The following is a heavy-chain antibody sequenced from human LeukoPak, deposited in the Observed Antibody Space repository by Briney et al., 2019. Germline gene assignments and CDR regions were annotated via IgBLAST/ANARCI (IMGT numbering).Heavy chain of an antibody. CDR1: GGTFSSYA. CDR2: IIPILGIA. J-gene: IGHJ6*03. CDR3: ARDSGSGYHYYMDV. Sequence: SVKVSCKASGGTFSSYAISWVRQAPGQGLEWMGRIIPILGIANYAQKFQGRVTITADKSTSTAYMELSRLRSDDTAVYYCARDSGSGYHYYMDVWGKGTTVTVSS. V-gene: IGHV1-69*04. D-gene: IGHD3-10*01.